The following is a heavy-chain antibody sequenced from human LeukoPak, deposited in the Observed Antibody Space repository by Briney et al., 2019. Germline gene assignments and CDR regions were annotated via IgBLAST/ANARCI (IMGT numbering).Heavy chain of an antibody. Sequence: DPGGSLRLSCAASGFTFSSYEMNWVRQAPGKGLEWVSYISSGGSTIYYADSVKDRFTISRDNAKNSLYLQMNSLRAEDTAVYYCARVDCSSTSCYIWGNDYYYYYMDVWGKGTTVTVS. D-gene: IGHD2-2*02. CDR2: ISSGGSTI. J-gene: IGHJ6*03. CDR3: ARVDCSSTSCYIWGNDYYYYYMDV. V-gene: IGHV3-48*03. CDR1: GFTFSSYE.